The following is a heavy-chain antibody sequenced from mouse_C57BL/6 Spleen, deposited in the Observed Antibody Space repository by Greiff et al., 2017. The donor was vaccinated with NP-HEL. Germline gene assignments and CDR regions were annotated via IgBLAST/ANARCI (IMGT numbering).Heavy chain of an antibody. CDR2: IYPGDGDT. J-gene: IGHJ2*01. Sequence: QVQLQQSGAELVKPGASVKISCKASGYAFSSYWMNWVKQRPGTGLEWIGQIYPGDGDTNYNGKFKGKATLTADKSSSTAYMQLSSLTSEDSAVYFCARRDGYDLYFDYWGQGTTLTVSS. CDR3: ARRDGYDLYFDY. V-gene: IGHV1-80*01. CDR1: GYAFSSYW. D-gene: IGHD2-2*01.